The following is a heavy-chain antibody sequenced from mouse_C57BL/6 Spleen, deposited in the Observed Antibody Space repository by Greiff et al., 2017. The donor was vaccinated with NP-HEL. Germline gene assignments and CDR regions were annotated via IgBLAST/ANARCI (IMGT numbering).Heavy chain of an antibody. V-gene: IGHV2-6-1*01. CDR2: IWSDGST. D-gene: IGHD2-1*01. Sequence: QVQLKQSGPGLVAPSQSLSITCTVSGFSLTSYGVHWVRQPPGQGLEWLVVIWSDGSTTYNSALKSSLSISQDNSKSQVFIKMNILHTDDTAMYYCARHPIYYGNYGRGAMDYWGQGTSVTVSS. J-gene: IGHJ4*01. CDR1: GFSLTSYG. CDR3: ARHPIYYGNYGRGAMDY.